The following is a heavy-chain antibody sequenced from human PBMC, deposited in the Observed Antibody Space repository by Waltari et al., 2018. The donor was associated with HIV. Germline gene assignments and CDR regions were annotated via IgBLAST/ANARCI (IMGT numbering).Heavy chain of an antibody. V-gene: IGHV3-23*01. CDR2: VRDIDST. D-gene: IGHD5-12*01. J-gene: IGHJ4*02. CDR1: GFRFTHDA. CDR3: AKDDRASRGLDD. Sequence: EVQLLESGGGLVQPGGSLRLPCAAPGFRFTHDAMSWVRQAPGKGLEWVAVVRDIDSTYYVDSVKGRFIISRDDSKDSLYLQMNSLRVEDTAVYYCAKDDRASRGLDDWGQGTLVTVSS.